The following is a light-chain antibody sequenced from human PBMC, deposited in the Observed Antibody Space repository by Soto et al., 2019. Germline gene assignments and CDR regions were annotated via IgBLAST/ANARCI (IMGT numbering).Light chain of an antibody. CDR1: QSVSSSY. V-gene: IGKV3-20*01. CDR3: QQYGSSPPLT. CDR2: GAS. J-gene: IGKJ4*01. Sequence: EIVLTQSPGTLSLSPGERATLSCRASQSVSSSYLAWYQQKPGLAPRLLIYGASSRATGIPDRFSGSGSGTDFTLTIRRLEPEDFAVYYCQQYGSSPPLTFGGGTTGDIK.